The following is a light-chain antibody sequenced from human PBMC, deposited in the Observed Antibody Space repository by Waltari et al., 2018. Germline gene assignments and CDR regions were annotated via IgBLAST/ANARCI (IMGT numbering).Light chain of an antibody. CDR3: QQYNTYPWT. V-gene: IGKV1-5*03. CDR2: KAS. Sequence: DIQLTQSPSTLSASVGDRVTITCRASESVSHWLAWHQQRPGKAPRLPIFKASYLEGGVSQRFSGSGSETEFTLTISGLQPDDFATYYCQQYNTYPWTFGQGTKVEIK. CDR1: ESVSHW. J-gene: IGKJ1*01.